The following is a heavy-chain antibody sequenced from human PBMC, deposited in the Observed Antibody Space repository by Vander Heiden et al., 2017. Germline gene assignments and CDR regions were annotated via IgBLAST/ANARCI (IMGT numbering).Heavy chain of an antibody. J-gene: IGHJ4*02. CDR3: VRLKRFFGSGSFPDS. CDR1: GGAINRDHDS. D-gene: IGHD3-10*01. CDR2: IYYTAGAA. Sequence: QRQESGTGLVKHSETLSLTCRVTGGAINRDHDSWAWSPQPPGGGLEWIATIYYTAGAAHYNPSLQSRATISVDPSQNQFSLKLSSVSAADTAVYSCVRLKRFFGSGSFPDSWGQRARVSVSS. V-gene: IGHV4-39*01.